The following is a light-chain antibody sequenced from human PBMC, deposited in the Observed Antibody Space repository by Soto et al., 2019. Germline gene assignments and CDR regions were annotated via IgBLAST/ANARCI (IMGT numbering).Light chain of an antibody. Sequence: EIELTQCPGTLCLSPGGSATLSWVGIQTTSPKYVAWYQQRRGLAPRLLVYGASKRAAGIPDRFRGSGSGSEFSLTISGLEPEDFAVYFCQHFGSSPPVIFGQGTRLEIK. J-gene: IGKJ5*01. V-gene: IGKV3-20*01. CDR3: QHFGSSPPVI. CDR1: QTTSPKY. CDR2: GAS.